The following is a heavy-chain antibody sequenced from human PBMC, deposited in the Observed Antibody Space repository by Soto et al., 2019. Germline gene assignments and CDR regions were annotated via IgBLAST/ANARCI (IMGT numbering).Heavy chain of an antibody. CDR2: IYSNHDK. D-gene: IGHD6-13*01. V-gene: IGHV2-5*01. CDR3: AHRPALMFGIAAAGPLLSPSYYWFDP. Sequence: QNCSFCGYSISSSAEGVGKKNKRPGKALEWLALIYSNHDKRYSPSMKSRLTITKDTSKIQMVLTMTNMDPVDTATYYCAHRPALMFGIAAAGPLLSPSYYWFDPCGQGTLVSVSS. CDR1: GYSISSSAEG. J-gene: IGHJ5*02.